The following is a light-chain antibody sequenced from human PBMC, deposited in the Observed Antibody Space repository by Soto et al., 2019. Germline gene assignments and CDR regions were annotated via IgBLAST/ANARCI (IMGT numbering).Light chain of an antibody. J-gene: IGLJ3*02. Sequence: QSVLTQPASVSWSPGQSITISCTGTSSDVGGYNSVCWHQQHPGKAPKLMIYEVYNRPSGVSDRFSASKSGNTASLTISGLQADEEADYYCSSFTSTNTWVFGGGTKVTVL. CDR3: SSFTSTNTWV. CDR1: SSDVGGYNS. V-gene: IGLV2-14*01. CDR2: EVY.